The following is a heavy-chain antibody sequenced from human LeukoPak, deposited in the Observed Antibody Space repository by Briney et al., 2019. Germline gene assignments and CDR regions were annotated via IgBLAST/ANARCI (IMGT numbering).Heavy chain of an antibody. Sequence: GGSLRLSCAASGFTFSSYATSGVPETPGKGREWVSAISGSGGSTYYADSVKGRFTISRDNSKNTLYLLMNSLRAEDTAVYYCAKGQDGLFDYWGQGTLVTVSS. CDR2: ISGSGGST. CDR3: AKGQDGLFDY. J-gene: IGHJ4*02. CDR1: GFTFSSYA. V-gene: IGHV3-23*01.